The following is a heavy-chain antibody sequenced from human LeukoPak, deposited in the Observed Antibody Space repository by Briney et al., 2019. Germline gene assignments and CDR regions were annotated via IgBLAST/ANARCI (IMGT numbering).Heavy chain of an antibody. CDR1: GYSISSGCY. D-gene: IGHD2-21*02. Sequence: PAETLCLTCAVSGYSISSGCYWGVIRQPPRRRLEGVVIIYDSGSTYYDRSLKGRFTISGDNSKNKFSLKLSSVTAADTAVYYCARGLPNCGGDCYPFDYWGQGTLVTVSS. J-gene: IGHJ4*02. CDR2: IYDSGST. V-gene: IGHV4-38-2*01. CDR3: ARGLPNCGGDCYPFDY.